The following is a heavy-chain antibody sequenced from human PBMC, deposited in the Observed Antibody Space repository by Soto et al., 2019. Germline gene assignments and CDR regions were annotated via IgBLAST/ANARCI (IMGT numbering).Heavy chain of an antibody. Sequence: PSETLSLTCAVYGGSFSGYYWSWIRQPPGKGLEWIGEIYYSGSTNYNPSLKSRVTISVDTSKNQFSLKLSSVTAADTAVYYCASLKLGYSTFDPWGQGTLVTVSS. D-gene: IGHD5-18*01. CDR2: IYYSGST. J-gene: IGHJ5*02. V-gene: IGHV4-34*01. CDR3: ASLKLGYSTFDP. CDR1: GGSFSGYY.